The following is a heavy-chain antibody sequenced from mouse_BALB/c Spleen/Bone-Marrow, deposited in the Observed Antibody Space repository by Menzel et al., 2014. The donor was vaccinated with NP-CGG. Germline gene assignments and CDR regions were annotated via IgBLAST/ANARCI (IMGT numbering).Heavy chain of an antibody. D-gene: IGHD2-3*01. J-gene: IGHJ3*01. CDR2: IDPANGNT. Sequence: EVKLVESGAELVKPGASVKLSCTASGFNIRDTYMHWVKQRPEQGLEWIGGIDPANGNTKYDPKFLGKATITADTSSNTAYLQLSSLTSEDTAVYYCVRGGWLLLFAYWGQGTLVTVSA. V-gene: IGHV14-3*02. CDR1: GFNIRDTY. CDR3: VRGGWLLLFAY.